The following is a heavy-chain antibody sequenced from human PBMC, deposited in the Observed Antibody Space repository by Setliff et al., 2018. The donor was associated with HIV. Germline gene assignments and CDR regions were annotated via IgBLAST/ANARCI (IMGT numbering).Heavy chain of an antibody. CDR2: ISSNGGNT. V-gene: IGHV3-64*01. CDR1: GFTFSSYA. Sequence: GESLKISCAASGFTFSSYAMHWVSQAPGKGLEYVSSISSNGGNTYYASSLKGRFTISRDNSKNTLYLQMGNLRAEDMAVYYCARDASISSPYDAFDIWGQGTMVTVSS. D-gene: IGHD6-6*01. CDR3: ARDASISSPYDAFDI. J-gene: IGHJ3*02.